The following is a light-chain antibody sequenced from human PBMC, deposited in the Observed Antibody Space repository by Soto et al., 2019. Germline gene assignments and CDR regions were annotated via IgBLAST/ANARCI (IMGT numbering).Light chain of an antibody. Sequence: DVVMTQSPLSLPVTPVEPSSISFISSHILLYSNGYNYLDWYVQKPGQSPQLLIYLGSYRASGVPDRLSGSGSGTDFTLKISRVEAEDVGVYYCMQALQTPFTFGPGTKVDIK. CDR1: HILLYSNGYNY. CDR3: MQALQTPFT. V-gene: IGKV2-28*01. J-gene: IGKJ3*01. CDR2: LGS.